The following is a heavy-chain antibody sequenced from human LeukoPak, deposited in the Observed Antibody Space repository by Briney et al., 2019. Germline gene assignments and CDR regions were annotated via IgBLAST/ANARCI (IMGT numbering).Heavy chain of an antibody. J-gene: IGHJ5*02. CDR2: IIPILGIA. D-gene: IGHD7-27*01. V-gene: IGHV1-69*02. Sequence: SVKVSCKASGGTFSSYTISWVRQAPGQGLEWMGRIIPILGIANYAQKFQGRVTITADKSTSTAYMELSSLRSEDTAVYYCARRTGVPYNLFDPWGQGTLVTVSS. CDR3: ARRTGVPYNLFDP. CDR1: GGTFSSYT.